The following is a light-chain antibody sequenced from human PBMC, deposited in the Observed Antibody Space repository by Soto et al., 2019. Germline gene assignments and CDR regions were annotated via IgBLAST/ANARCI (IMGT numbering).Light chain of an antibody. CDR2: DAS. CDR1: HDIRKY. V-gene: IGKV1-33*01. Sequence: DIQVTQSPSSLSASVGDRVTITCQASHDIRKYLNWYQQKPGKAPRLLIYDASNMEKGVPSRFTGSGSGTDFILTISSLQPEDIASYYCQQYENCPITFGQGTRLEIK. J-gene: IGKJ5*01. CDR3: QQYENCPIT.